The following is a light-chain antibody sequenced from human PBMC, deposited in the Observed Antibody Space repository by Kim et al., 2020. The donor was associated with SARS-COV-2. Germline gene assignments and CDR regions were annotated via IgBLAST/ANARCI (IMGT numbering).Light chain of an antibody. CDR1: YSNIRSNT. Sequence: QPVLTQPPSVSGTPGQNVAISCSGSYSNIRSNTVHWYQQLPGSAPTLLIYNNGQRPSGVPGRFSGSKSGTSASLAISGLQSDDEVDYYCAAWDDRLNGFVFGTGTKVTVL. CDR3: AAWDDRLNGFV. V-gene: IGLV1-44*01. CDR2: NNG. J-gene: IGLJ1*01.